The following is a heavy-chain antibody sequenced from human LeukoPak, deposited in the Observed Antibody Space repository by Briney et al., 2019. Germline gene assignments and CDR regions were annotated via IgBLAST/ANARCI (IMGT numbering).Heavy chain of an antibody. V-gene: IGHV4-34*01. D-gene: IGHD3-16*01. CDR3: ARVKDPGGYYYYYYMDV. J-gene: IGHJ6*03. CDR2: INHSGST. Sequence: PSGTLSLTCAVYGGSFSGYYWSWIRQPPGKGLEWIGEINHSGSTNYNPSLKSRVTISVDTSKNQFSLKLSSVTAADTAVYYCARVKDPGGYYYYYYMDVWGKGTTVTVSS. CDR1: GGSFSGYY.